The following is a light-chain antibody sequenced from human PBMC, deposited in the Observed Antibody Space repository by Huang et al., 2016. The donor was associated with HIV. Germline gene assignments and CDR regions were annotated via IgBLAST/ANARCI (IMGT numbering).Light chain of an antibody. J-gene: IGKJ1*01. CDR1: QSVLYSPNNKNY. CDR2: WAS. CDR3: QQYYSTPGT. V-gene: IGKV4-1*01. Sequence: IVMTQSPDSLAVSLGERATINCKSSQSVLYSPNNKNYLTWYQQKPGQPPKLLLYWASTREAGVPDRFSGSGSGKEFTLTINNLQAEDVAVYYCQQYYSTPGTFGQGTKVEI.